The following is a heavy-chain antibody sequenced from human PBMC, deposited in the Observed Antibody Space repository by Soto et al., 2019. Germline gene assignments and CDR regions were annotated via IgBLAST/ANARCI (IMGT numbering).Heavy chain of an antibody. J-gene: IGHJ5*02. Sequence: QVQIQQWGAGVLKPSETLSLTCAVNGGSFSGFYWSWIRQPPGKGLEWIGEFNHGGSTSYNPSLKSRVAISTDTSKSQVSLTLTSVTAADTAIYYCARGAGSFGGGSYLGAWGQGTQVTVSS. CDR2: FNHGGST. D-gene: IGHD3-16*02. CDR1: GGSFSGFY. V-gene: IGHV4-34*01. CDR3: ARGAGSFGGGSYLGA.